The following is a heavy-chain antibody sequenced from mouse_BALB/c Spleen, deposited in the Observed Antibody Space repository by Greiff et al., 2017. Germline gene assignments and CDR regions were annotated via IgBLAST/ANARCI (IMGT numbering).Heavy chain of an antibody. Sequence: QVQLKESGAELAKPGASVKMSCKASGYTFTSYWMHWVKQRPGQGLEWIGYINPSTGYTEYNQKFKDKATLTADKSSSTAYMQLSSLTSEDSAVYYCARRGPYFDYWGQGTTLTVSS. CDR2: INPSTGYT. CDR1: GYTFTSYW. CDR3: ARRGPYFDY. J-gene: IGHJ2*01. V-gene: IGHV1-7*01.